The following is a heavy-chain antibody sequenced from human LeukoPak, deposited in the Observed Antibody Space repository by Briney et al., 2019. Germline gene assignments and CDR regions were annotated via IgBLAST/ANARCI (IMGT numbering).Heavy chain of an antibody. Sequence: PGRSLRLSCAASGFTFSNYAMEWVRQAPGKGLEWVTLISYAGINKHYADSVKGRFTISRDDSKNTLYLQMNSLRTEDTAIYYCARDPYGMDVWGKGTTVTVSS. CDR2: ISYAGINK. V-gene: IGHV3-30*04. J-gene: IGHJ6*04. CDR3: ARDPYGMDV. CDR1: GFTFSNYA.